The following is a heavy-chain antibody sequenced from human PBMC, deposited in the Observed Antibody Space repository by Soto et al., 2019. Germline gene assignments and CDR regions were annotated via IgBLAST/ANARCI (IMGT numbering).Heavy chain of an antibody. V-gene: IGHV1-69*02. D-gene: IGHD3-10*01. CDR2: IIPILGIA. CDR3: ARGSMVRGVIKPYYYYYMDV. Sequence: QVQLVQSGAEVKKPGSSVKVSCKASGGTFSSYTISWVRQAPGQGLEWMGRIIPILGIANYAQKFQGRVTINADKSTSTAYMELSSLRYEDTAVYYCARGSMVRGVIKPYYYYYMDVWGKGTTVTVSS. CDR1: GGTFSSYT. J-gene: IGHJ6*03.